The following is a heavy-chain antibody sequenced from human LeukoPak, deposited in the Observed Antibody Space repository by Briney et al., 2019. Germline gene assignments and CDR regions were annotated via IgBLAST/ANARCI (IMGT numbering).Heavy chain of an antibody. CDR1: GGSIISDSHY. CDR2: IYYSGST. V-gene: IGHV4-39*01. D-gene: IGHD5-18*01. Sequence: SETLSLTCIVSGGSIISDSHYWGWIRQPPGKRLEWIGSIYYSGSTYYNPSLKSRVTISVDTSKNQFSLKLSSVTAADTAVYYCASPGRIQLWSRQFDWYFDLWGRGTLVTVSS. J-gene: IGHJ2*01. CDR3: ASPGRIQLWSRQFDWYFDL.